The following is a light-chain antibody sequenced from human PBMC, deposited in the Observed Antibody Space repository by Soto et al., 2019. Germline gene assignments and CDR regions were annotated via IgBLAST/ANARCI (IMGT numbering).Light chain of an antibody. CDR2: DAS. J-gene: IGKJ4*01. CDR1: QSVSSY. CDR3: QQRSNWPLT. V-gene: IGKV3-11*01. Sequence: EIVLTQSPATLSLSPGERATLSCRVSQSVSSYLAWYQQKPGQAPRLLMYDASTRATGIAARFSGSGSGTDFTLTISNLEPEDFAVYYCQQRSNWPLTFGGGTKVEIK.